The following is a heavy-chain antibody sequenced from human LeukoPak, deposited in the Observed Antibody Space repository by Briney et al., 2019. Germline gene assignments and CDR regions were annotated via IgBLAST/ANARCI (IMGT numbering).Heavy chain of an antibody. CDR2: ISYDGSNK. CDR3: AKRIVGPYFYYFDY. Sequence: GRSLRLSCAASGFTFSSYGMHWVRQAPDKGLEWVAVISYDGSNKYYADSVKGRFTISRDNSKNTLYLQMNSLRAEDTAVYYCAKRIVGPYFYYFDYWGQGTLVTVSS. V-gene: IGHV3-30*18. CDR1: GFTFSSYG. D-gene: IGHD1-26*01. J-gene: IGHJ4*02.